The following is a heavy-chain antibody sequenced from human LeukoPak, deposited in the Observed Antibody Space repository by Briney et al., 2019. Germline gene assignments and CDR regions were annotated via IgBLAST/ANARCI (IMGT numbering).Heavy chain of an antibody. Sequence: PGGCLRLSCVESLVTFSSYSMNCGREAPGKGLEWGSYIRSSGTTIYSADSVKGRFTISRDNAKNSLYLQMNSLRAEDTAVYYCAREGTYGSGDHYHYYMDVWGRGTTVTVSS. V-gene: IGHV3-48*01. CDR1: LVTFSSYS. CDR3: AREGTYGSGDHYHYYMDV. J-gene: IGHJ6*03. CDR2: IRSSGTTI. D-gene: IGHD3-10*01.